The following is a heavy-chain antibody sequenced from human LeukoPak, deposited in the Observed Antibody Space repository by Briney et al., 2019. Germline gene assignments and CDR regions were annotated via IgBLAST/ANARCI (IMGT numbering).Heavy chain of an antibody. CDR2: INHSGST. V-gene: IGHV4-34*01. J-gene: IGHJ5*02. CDR3: ARGKEDIVVVVAATRTTREFDP. D-gene: IGHD2-15*01. CDR1: GGSFSGYY. Sequence: SETLSLTCAVYGGSFSGYYWSWIRQPPGKGLEWIGEINHSGSTNYNPSLKSRVTISVDTSKNQFSLKLSSVTAADTAVYYYARGKEDIVVVVAATRTTREFDPWGQGTLVTVSS.